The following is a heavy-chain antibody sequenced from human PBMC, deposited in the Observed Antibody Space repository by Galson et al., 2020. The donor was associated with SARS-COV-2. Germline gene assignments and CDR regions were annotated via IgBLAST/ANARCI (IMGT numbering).Heavy chain of an antibody. CDR1: GSSLTTSGVG. J-gene: IGHJ3*02. V-gene: IGHV2-5*02. D-gene: IGHD2-21*01. Sequence: SGPTLVQPTQTLTLTCTFSGSSLTTSGVGVGWIRQPPGKALEWLAIIYWDDDERYSPSLKSRLTITKDTSKNQVVLTMTNMDPVDTATYFCAHRRSDSDDGGDDGDFYFSAFDIWGPGTRVTVAS. CDR3: AHRRSDSDDGGDDGDFYFSAFDI. CDR2: IYWDDDE.